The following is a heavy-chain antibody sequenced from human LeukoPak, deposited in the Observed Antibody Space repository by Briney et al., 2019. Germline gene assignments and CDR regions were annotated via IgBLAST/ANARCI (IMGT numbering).Heavy chain of an antibody. J-gene: IGHJ6*02. CDR2: ICYSGST. D-gene: IGHD1-1*01. Sequence: PSETLSLTCTVSGGSISSYYWSWIRQPPGKGLEWIGYICYSGSTNYNPSLKSRVTISVDTSKNQFSLKLSSVTAADTAVYYCARAPRYRNPDTHPYYYGMDVWGQGTTVTVSS. CDR3: ARAPRYRNPDTHPYYYGMDV. V-gene: IGHV4-59*01. CDR1: GGSISSYY.